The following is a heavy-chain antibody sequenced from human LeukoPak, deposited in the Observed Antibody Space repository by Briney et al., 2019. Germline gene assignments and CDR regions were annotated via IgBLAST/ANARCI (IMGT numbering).Heavy chain of an antibody. CDR3: ARDPGPEWELQGDAFDI. Sequence: GASVKVSCKASGYTFTSYYMHWVRQAPGQGLEWMGWISAYNGNTNYAQKLQGRVTMTTDTSTSTAYMELRSLRSDDTAVYYCARDPGPEWELQGDAFDIWGQGTMVTVSS. CDR2: ISAYNGNT. V-gene: IGHV1-18*04. J-gene: IGHJ3*02. CDR1: GYTFTSYY. D-gene: IGHD1-26*01.